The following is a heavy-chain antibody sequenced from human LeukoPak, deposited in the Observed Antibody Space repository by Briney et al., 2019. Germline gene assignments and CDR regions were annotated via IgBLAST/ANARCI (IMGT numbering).Heavy chain of an antibody. V-gene: IGHV4-34*01. Sequence: SETLSLTCAVYGGSFSGYYWSWIRQPPGKGLEWIGEINHSGSTNYNPSLKSRVTISVDTSKNQFSLKLSSVTAADTAVYYCARVTRRYSNYYYYYGMDVWGQGTTVTVSS. CDR1: GGSFSGYY. CDR2: INHSGST. D-gene: IGHD4-11*01. J-gene: IGHJ6*02. CDR3: ARVTRRYSNYYYYYGMDV.